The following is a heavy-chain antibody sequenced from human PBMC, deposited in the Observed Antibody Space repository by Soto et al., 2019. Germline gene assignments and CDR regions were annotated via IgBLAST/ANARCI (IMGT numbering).Heavy chain of an antibody. D-gene: IGHD3-3*02. CDR1: GFTFSSYT. CDR3: ARYCISTSCYVGFDY. J-gene: IGHJ4*02. Sequence: EVQLLESGGGLVKPGGSLRLFCVGTGFTFSSYTMNWVRQAPGKGLEWVSSISSTSKYVYYADSVKGRFSISRDNARNSVYLQLTGLRSEDTAVYFCARYCISTSCYVGFDYWGQGALVTVSS. CDR2: ISSTSKYV. V-gene: IGHV3-21*01.